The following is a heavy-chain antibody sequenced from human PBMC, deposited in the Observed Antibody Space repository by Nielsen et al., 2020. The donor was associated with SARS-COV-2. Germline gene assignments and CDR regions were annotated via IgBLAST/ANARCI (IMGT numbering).Heavy chain of an antibody. J-gene: IGHJ4*02. CDR1: RYMFTDYH. Sequence: ASVTVSCKPSRYMFTDYHLHWVRQAPGQGLEWMGRINPKSGDTENAQKFLGRVSMTRDASTRTAYMELSRLTSDDTAIYYCTMPDASNGKWGQGTLVTVSS. V-gene: IGHV1-2*06. CDR3: TMPDASNGK. D-gene: IGHD4-11*01. CDR2: INPKSGDT.